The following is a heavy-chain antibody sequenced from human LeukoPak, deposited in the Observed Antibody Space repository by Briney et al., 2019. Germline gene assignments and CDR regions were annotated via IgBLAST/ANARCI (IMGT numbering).Heavy chain of an antibody. CDR3: DRVERGYAHYPDY. CDR2: ISAYNGNT. V-gene: IGHV1-18*01. J-gene: IGHJ4*02. CDR1: TYTFTRYG. D-gene: IGHD2-2*01. Sequence: ASVKVSCKASTYTFTRYGISWVRQAPGPGLEWMGWISAYNGNTNYAQKLQGRVTMTTDTSTSTAYMELRSLRSDDSAVYYCDRVERGYAHYPDYWGQGTLVTVSS.